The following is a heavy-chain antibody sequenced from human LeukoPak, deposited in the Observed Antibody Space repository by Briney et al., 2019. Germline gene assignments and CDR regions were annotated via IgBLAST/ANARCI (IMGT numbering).Heavy chain of an antibody. V-gene: IGHV4-4*07. CDR3: ARGGGAYLRFDP. Sequence: SETLSLTCTLSGGSISNYYWSWIRQPAGQGLEWIGRIYASGSTNYNPSLKSRVTMSVDTSKNQFSLKLSSVTAADTAVYYCARGGGAYLRFDPWGEGTLVTVSS. CDR1: GGSISNYY. CDR2: IYASGST. D-gene: IGHD2/OR15-2a*01. J-gene: IGHJ5*01.